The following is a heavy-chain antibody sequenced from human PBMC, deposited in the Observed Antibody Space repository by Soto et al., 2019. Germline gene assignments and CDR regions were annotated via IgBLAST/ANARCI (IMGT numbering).Heavy chain of an antibody. D-gene: IGHD5-12*01. CDR3: ARVERWLQFSFDY. Sequence: QVQLVESGGGVVQPGRSLRLSCAASGFTFSSYAMHWVRQAPGKGLEWVAVISYDGSNKYYADSVKGRFTISRDNSKNTLYLQMNSLRAEDTAVYYCARVERWLQFSFDYWGQGTLVTVSS. J-gene: IGHJ4*02. CDR2: ISYDGSNK. V-gene: IGHV3-30-3*01. CDR1: GFTFSSYA.